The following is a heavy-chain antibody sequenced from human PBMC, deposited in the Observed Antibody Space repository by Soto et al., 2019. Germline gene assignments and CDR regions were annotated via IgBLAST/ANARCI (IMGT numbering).Heavy chain of an antibody. V-gene: IGHV3-7*01. CDR3: TRHKAKFHI. J-gene: IGHJ3*02. CDR1: GLTFTTSW. Sequence: GSLRLSCGASGLTFTTSWMTWVRQAPGKGLEGVANINQDGSEKYYVDSVKGRFTISRDDAENSLYLQMNNLRAEDTAVYYCTRHKAKFHIWGQGTSVTVSS. D-gene: IGHD1-26*01. CDR2: INQDGSEK.